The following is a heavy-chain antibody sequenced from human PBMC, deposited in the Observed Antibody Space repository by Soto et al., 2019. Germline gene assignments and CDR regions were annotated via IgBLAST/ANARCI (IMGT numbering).Heavy chain of an antibody. CDR1: GGSISSGGYS. V-gene: IGHV4-30-2*01. D-gene: IGHD2-2*01. J-gene: IGHJ4*02. Sequence: QLQLQESGSGLVKPSQTLSLTCAVSGGSISSGGYSWIWIRQPPGKGLEWIGYMYHSGSTYYNPSIKSRVTISIDRSTNQFSLKMSSVTAADTAVYYCARVPDYWGQGILVTVSS. CDR2: MYHSGST. CDR3: ARVPDY.